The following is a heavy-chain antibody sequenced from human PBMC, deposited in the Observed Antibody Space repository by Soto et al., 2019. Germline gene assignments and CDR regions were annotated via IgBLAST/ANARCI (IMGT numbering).Heavy chain of an antibody. D-gene: IGHD3-3*01. V-gene: IGHV4-4*07. Sequence: PSETLSLTCSVSGGTISGYYWAWIRQPAGKGLEWIGRIYSSGNTKYNPSLQSRVTMSLDTSNNQFSLRLTSVTAADTAVYYCARGQRFSDWFDPWGQGTLVTVSS. CDR3: ARGQRFSDWFDP. CDR1: GGTISGYY. J-gene: IGHJ5*02. CDR2: IYSSGNT.